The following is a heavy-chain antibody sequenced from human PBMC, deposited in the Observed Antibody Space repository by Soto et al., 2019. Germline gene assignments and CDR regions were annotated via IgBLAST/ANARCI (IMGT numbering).Heavy chain of an antibody. J-gene: IGHJ4*02. CDR1: GFTFSSYG. Sequence: TGGSLRLSCAASGFTFSSYGMHWVRQAPGKGLEWVAVIWYDGNKKYYKDSVKGRFTISRDNSKNTLYLQMNSLRAEDTAVYYCARDRDYGDYLDYWGQGTLVTVSS. CDR3: ARDRDYGDYLDY. CDR2: IWYDGNKK. D-gene: IGHD4-17*01. V-gene: IGHV3-33*01.